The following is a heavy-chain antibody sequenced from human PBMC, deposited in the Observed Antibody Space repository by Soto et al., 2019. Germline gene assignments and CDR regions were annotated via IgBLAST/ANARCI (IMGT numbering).Heavy chain of an antibody. J-gene: IGHJ4*02. CDR3: ARGRHWLDY. CDR1: GGSVSPYY. Sequence: QVQLQESGPGLVKPSETLSLTCTVSGGSVSPYYWSWVRQPPGKGLEWIAYIYYDGTTNYNPSLKSRVTISVDTSKNQFSLKRTSVTAADTAVYYCARGRHWLDYWGQGTLLTVSS. D-gene: IGHD6-19*01. CDR2: IYYDGTT. V-gene: IGHV4-59*02.